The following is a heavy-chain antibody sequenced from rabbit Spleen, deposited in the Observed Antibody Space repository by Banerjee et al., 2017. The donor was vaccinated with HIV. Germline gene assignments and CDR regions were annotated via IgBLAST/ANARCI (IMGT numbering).Heavy chain of an antibody. CDR1: GFSFSNKAV. CDR2: INAVTGKP. Sequence: QEQLVESGGGLVQPEGSLKLSCTASGFSFSNKAVMCWVRQAPGKGLEWIACINAVTGKPVCASWAKGRSTFSKPTSTTVTLQVTSLTAADTASYFCARRCAGSAYYNRLDLWGPGTLVTVS. CDR3: ARRCAGSAYYNRLDL. V-gene: IGHV1S45*01. D-gene: IGHD8-1*01. J-gene: IGHJ3*01.